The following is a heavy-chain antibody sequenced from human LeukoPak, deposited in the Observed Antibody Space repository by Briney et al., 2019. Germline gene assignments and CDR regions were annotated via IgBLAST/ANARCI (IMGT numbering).Heavy chain of an antibody. Sequence: GGSLRLSCAASGFTFSSYAMSWVRQAPGKGLEWVSAISGSGGSTYYADSVRGRFTISRDNSKNTLYLQMNSLRAEDTAVYYCAKDRSYYDSSGYFAFFDYWGQGTLVTVSS. CDR1: GFTFSSYA. D-gene: IGHD3-22*01. CDR3: AKDRSYYDSSGYFAFFDY. V-gene: IGHV3-23*01. CDR2: ISGSGGST. J-gene: IGHJ4*02.